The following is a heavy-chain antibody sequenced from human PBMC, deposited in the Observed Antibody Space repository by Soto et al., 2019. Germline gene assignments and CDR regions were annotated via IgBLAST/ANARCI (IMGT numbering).Heavy chain of an antibody. D-gene: IGHD2-15*01. CDR2: IIPIFGTA. Sequence: SVKVSCKASGGTFSSYAISWVRQAPGQGLEWMGGIIPIFGTANYAQKFQGRVTITADKSTSTAYMELSSLRSEDTAVYYCARAGGYCSGGSCPGDYYYYGMDVWGQGTTVTVSS. CDR1: GGTFSSYA. V-gene: IGHV1-69*06. CDR3: ARAGGYCSGGSCPGDYYYYGMDV. J-gene: IGHJ6*02.